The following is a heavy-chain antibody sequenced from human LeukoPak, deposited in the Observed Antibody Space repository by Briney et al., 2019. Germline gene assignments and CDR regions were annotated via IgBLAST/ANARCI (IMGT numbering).Heavy chain of an antibody. Sequence: GGSLRLSCVASGFPFSAYSLNWVRQAPGKGLEWVSSISSTGGTTYYADSVKGRFAISRDNSKNTLYLQMNSLRAEDTAVYYCASHGSSWRAPDNWFDPWGQGTLVTVSS. CDR2: ISSTGGTT. CDR3: ASHGSSWRAPDNWFDP. J-gene: IGHJ5*02. V-gene: IGHV3-23*01. D-gene: IGHD6-13*01. CDR1: GFPFSAYS.